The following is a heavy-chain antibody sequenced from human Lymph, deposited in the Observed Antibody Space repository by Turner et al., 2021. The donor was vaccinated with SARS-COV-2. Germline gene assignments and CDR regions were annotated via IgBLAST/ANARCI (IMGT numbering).Heavy chain of an antibody. J-gene: IGHJ4*02. V-gene: IGHV3-33*01. CDR1: GFTFSSYG. CDR2: IWYGASNK. Sequence: QVQLVESGGGVVQPGRSLRLSCAASGFTFSSYGIHWVRQAPGKGLEWVAVIWYGASNKYYADSVKGRFTISRDNSKNTVYLQMNSLRAEDTAVYYCARDGAVGATTGLDYWGQGTLVTVSS. CDR3: ARDGAVGATTGLDY. D-gene: IGHD1-26*01.